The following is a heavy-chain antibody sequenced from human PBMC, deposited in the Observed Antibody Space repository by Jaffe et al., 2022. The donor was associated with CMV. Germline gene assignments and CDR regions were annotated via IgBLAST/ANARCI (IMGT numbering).Heavy chain of an antibody. CDR1: GFTFSKYW. CDR3: AKSKMDEYWSGEFDY. Sequence: EVQLVESGGTLVQPGGSLRLSCAASGFTFSKYWMSWVRQAPGKGLEWVGNIKEDGREKYYVDSVKGRFTISRDNAQNSLYLQMSSLRAEDTAVYYCAKSKMDEYWSGEFDYWGQGTLVTVSS. J-gene: IGHJ4*02. CDR2: IKEDGREK. V-gene: IGHV3-7*01. D-gene: IGHD3-3*01.